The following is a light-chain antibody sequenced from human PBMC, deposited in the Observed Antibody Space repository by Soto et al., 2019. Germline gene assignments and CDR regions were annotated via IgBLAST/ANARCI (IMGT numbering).Light chain of an antibody. Sequence: VVMPQSPATLSVSPGERATLSCRASQSVGSTLAWYQHKPGQAPRLLISGASTRATGIPARFSGSGSGTDFTLTISSLQSEDFAVYYCQQYARWPLTFGGGTKVDNK. V-gene: IGKV3-15*01. CDR2: GAS. CDR1: QSVGST. J-gene: IGKJ4*01. CDR3: QQYARWPLT.